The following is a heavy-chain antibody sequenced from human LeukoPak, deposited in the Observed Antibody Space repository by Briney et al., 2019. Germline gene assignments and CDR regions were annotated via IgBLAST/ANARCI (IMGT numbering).Heavy chain of an antibody. CDR1: GYTFTGYY. V-gene: IGHV1-2*02. CDR3: ARIETSQSGDRVYYFDY. Sequence: ASVKVSCKASGYTFTGYYMHWVRQAPGQGLEWMGWINPNSGGTNYAQKFQGRVTVTRDTSISTAYMELSRLRSDDTAVYYCARIETSQSGDRVYYFDYWGQGTLVTVSS. CDR2: INPNSGGT. J-gene: IGHJ4*02. D-gene: IGHD7-27*01.